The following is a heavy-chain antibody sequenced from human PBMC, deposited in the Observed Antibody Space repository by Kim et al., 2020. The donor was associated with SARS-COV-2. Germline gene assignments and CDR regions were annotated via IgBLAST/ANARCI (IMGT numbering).Heavy chain of an antibody. CDR3: ATETPPTD. Sequence: ASVKVSCKASGFKFISFDINWVRQAPGQGLQWLGWMNPRSGRAGYAQEFQGRVTMTRDISISTAYMDLSSLTSDDTAVYYCATETPPTDWGQGTLVSVPS. J-gene: IGHJ4*02. CDR1: GFKFISFD. CDR2: MNPRSGRA. V-gene: IGHV1-8*01.